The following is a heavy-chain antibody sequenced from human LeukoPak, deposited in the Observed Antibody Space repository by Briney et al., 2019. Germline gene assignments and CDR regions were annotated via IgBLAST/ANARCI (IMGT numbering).Heavy chain of an antibody. CDR1: GGSISSGDYY. V-gene: IGHV4-30-4*01. D-gene: IGHD2-21*02. CDR3: AREYSCGGDCYLKD. Sequence: SETLSLTCTVSGGSISSGDYYWSWIRQPPGKGLEWIGYIYYSGSTYYNPSLKSRVTISVDTSKNQFSLKLSSVTAADTAVYYCAREYSCGGDCYLKDWGQGTLVTVSS. J-gene: IGHJ4*02. CDR2: IYYSGST.